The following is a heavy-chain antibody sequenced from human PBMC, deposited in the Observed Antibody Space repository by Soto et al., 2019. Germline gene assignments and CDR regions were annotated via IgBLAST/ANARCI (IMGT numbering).Heavy chain of an antibody. Sequence: GASVKVSCKASGYTFTSYGISWVRQAPGQGLEWMGWISAYNGNTRYAQKFQGRVTLTTDTSSSTAYMELRGLRSDDTAVYYCARDLRRGNYSPPSDYWGQGALVTVSS. CDR3: ARDLRRGNYSPPSDY. CDR2: ISAYNGNT. V-gene: IGHV1-18*01. CDR1: GYTFTSYG. J-gene: IGHJ4*02. D-gene: IGHD1-7*01.